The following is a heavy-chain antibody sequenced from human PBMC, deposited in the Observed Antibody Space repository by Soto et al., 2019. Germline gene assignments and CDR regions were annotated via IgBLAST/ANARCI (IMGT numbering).Heavy chain of an antibody. J-gene: IGHJ4*02. CDR2: IYYSGST. CDR1: GGSISSSSYY. V-gene: IGHV4-39*01. D-gene: IGHD6-13*01. Sequence: PSETLSLTCTVSGGSISSSSYYWGWIRQPPGKGLEWIGSIYYSGSTYYNPSLKSRVTISVGTSKNQFSLKLSSVTAADTAVYYCARHEGGYSSSWVDYWGQGTLVTVSS. CDR3: ARHEGGYSSSWVDY.